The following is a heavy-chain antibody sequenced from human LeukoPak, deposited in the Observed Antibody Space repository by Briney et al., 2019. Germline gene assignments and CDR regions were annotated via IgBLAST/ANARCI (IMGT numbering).Heavy chain of an antibody. Sequence: PGGPLRLSCAASGCTFSSYSMNWVRKARGKGLEWVSSISSSSSYIHYPDSVKGRFTITRDNAKNSRYLQMNSLRAEDTAVYYCASGPDDYYGMDVWGQGTTVTVSS. CDR1: GCTFSSYS. V-gene: IGHV3-21*01. J-gene: IGHJ6*02. CDR2: ISSSSSYI. D-gene: IGHD3-3*01. CDR3: ASGPDDYYGMDV.